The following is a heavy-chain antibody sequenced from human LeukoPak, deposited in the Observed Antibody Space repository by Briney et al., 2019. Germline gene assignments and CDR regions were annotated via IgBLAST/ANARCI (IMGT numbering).Heavy chain of an antibody. D-gene: IGHD4-17*01. J-gene: IGHJ1*01. V-gene: IGHV3-48*03. CDR2: ISSSGSTI. CDR3: ARLPDDYGDYKYFQH. CDR1: GFTFSSYE. Sequence: GGSLRLSCAASGFTFSSYEMNLVRQAPGKGLEWVSYISSSGSTIYYADSVKGRFTISRDNAKNSLYLQMNSLRAEDTAVYYCARLPDDYGDYKYFQHWGQGTLVTVSS.